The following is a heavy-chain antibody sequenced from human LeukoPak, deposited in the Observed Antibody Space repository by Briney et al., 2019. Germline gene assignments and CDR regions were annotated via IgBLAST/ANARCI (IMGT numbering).Heavy chain of an antibody. Sequence: GGSLRLSCAASGFTFSNYAMSWVRQAPGKGLEWDSGISGSAGGTYYADSVKGRFTISRDNSQNTLYLQMNSLRAEDTAVYYCAKGLRRDAFDIWGQGTMVTVSS. CDR1: GFTFSNYA. CDR2: ISGSAGGT. J-gene: IGHJ3*02. V-gene: IGHV3-23*01. CDR3: AKGLRRDAFDI.